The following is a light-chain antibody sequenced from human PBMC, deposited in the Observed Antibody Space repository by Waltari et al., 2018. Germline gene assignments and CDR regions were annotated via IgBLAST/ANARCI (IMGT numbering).Light chain of an antibody. Sequence: YPQPPGTAPNLPIYGTTNRPSGGPDRFSGSKAGTSASLAITGRQADDEADYSCQSYDSSLSGWLFGGGTKLTVL. CDR2: GTT. V-gene: IGLV1-40*01. J-gene: IGLJ3*02. CDR3: QSYDSSLSGWL.